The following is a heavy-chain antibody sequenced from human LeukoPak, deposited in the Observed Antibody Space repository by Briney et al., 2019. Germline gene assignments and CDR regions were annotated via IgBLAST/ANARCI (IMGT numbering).Heavy chain of an antibody. V-gene: IGHV4-34*01. J-gene: IGHJ5*02. D-gene: IGHD2-2*01. CDR3: AREYCSSTSCP. CDR2: INHSGST. Sequence: SETLSLTCAVYGGSFSGYYWSWIRQPPGKGLEWIGEINHSGSTNYNPSLKSRVTISVDTSKNQFSLKLSSVTAADTAVYYCAREYCSSTSCPWGQGTLVTVSS. CDR1: GGSFSGYY.